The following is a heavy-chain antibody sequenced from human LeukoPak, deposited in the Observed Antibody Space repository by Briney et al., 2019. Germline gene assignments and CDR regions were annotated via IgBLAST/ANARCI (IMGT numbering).Heavy chain of an antibody. D-gene: IGHD2-15*01. CDR2: IYSGGST. V-gene: IGHV3-66*01. J-gene: IGHJ4*02. Sequence: GGSLRLSCAASGFTVSSNYMSWVRQAPGKGLEWVSVIYSGGSTYFADSVEGRFTISRDISKNTVYLQMNSLRVEDTAVYYCARGLGTNYGGYCSGGSCPFYWGQGTLVTVSS. CDR3: ARGLGTNYGGYCSGGSCPFY. CDR1: GFTVSSNY.